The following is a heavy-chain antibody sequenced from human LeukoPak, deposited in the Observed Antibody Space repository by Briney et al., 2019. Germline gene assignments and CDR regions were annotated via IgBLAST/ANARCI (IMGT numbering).Heavy chain of an antibody. J-gene: IGHJ4*02. V-gene: IGHV3-43*01. CDR3: AKDLGLLAVADPFDY. CDR1: GFTFDDYS. D-gene: IGHD6-19*01. Sequence: PGGSLRLSCAASGFTFDDYSMHWVRQAPGKGLEWVSLISWDGDTTYYADSVKGRLTISRDNSKSSLYLQMDSLRTEDTALYYCAKDLGLLAVADPFDYWGQGTLVTVSS. CDR2: ISWDGDTT.